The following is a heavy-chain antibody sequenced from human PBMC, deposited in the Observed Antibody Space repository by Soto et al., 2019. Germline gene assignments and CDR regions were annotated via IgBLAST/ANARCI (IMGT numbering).Heavy chain of an antibody. V-gene: IGHV4-59*08. CDR2: IYYSGST. CDR3: ASHMVRGVPFGY. CDR1: GGPMSSFY. D-gene: IGHD3-10*01. J-gene: IGHJ4*02. Sequence: PSETLSLTCTVSGGPMSSFYWSWIRQPPGKGLEWIGYIYYSGSTNYNPSLKSRVTMSVDMSKNQFSLKLSSVTAADTAVYYCASHMVRGVPFGYWGQGTLVTVSS.